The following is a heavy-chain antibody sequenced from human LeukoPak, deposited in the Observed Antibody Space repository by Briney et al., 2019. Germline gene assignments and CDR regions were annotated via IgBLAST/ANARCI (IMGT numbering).Heavy chain of an antibody. Sequence: GGSLRLSCAASGYSFSGYGVHWVRQAPGKGLEWVAFIRYDGSNEYYADSVKGRFAISRDKSKNTLSLQMNGLRVEDTAVYYCAKVMPPGRIRFYSYYMDVWGKGTTVTVS. J-gene: IGHJ6*03. CDR3: AKVMPPGRIRFYSYYMDV. V-gene: IGHV3-30*02. CDR1: GYSFSGYG. CDR2: IRYDGSNE. D-gene: IGHD2-15*01.